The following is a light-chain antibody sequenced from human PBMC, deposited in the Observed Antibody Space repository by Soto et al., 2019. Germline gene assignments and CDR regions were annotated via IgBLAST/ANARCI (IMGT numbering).Light chain of an antibody. CDR2: DES. CDR1: NIGSKS. CDR3: QVWDSRSDGV. Sequence: SYELTQPPSVSVAPGQTARITCGGNNIGSKSVHWYQQKPGQAPVLVVYDESDRPSRIPERFSGSNSGNTATLIISRVEAGDEADYYGQVWDSRSDGVCGGGTKLTVL. J-gene: IGLJ2*01. V-gene: IGLV3-21*02.